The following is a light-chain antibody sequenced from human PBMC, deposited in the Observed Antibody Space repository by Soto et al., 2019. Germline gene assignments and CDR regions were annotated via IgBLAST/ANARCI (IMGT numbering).Light chain of an antibody. CDR3: QQSYTTPLT. CDR1: QTISGY. CDR2: AAS. Sequence: DIQMTQSPSSLSASVGDRVAIARRARQTISGYLNWYQQNPGKAHDLLIYAASYLGNGVPSRFSGSGSGTYFTLTISSLQPEDLATYYCQQSYTTPLTFGGGTKV. V-gene: IGKV1-39*01. J-gene: IGKJ4*01.